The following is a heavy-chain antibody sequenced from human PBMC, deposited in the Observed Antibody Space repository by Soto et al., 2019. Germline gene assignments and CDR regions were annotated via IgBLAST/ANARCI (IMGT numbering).Heavy chain of an antibody. CDR2: IYYSGST. Sequence: SETLSLTCTVSGGSVSGGSYYWSWIRQPPGKGLEWIGYIYYSGSTNYNPSLKSRVTISVDTSKNQFSLRAEDTAIYYCVGLGYSSQDFWGQGTLVTVSS. D-gene: IGHD5-18*01. CDR3: SSQDF. J-gene: IGHJ4*01. V-gene: IGHV4-61*01. CDR1: GGSVSGGSYY.